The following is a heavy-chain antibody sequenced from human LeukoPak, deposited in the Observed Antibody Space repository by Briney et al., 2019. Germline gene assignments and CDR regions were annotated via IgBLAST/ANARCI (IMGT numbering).Heavy chain of an antibody. CDR1: GGSFSGYY. CDR3: ARGGRIVVDPAAMLTKYNWFDP. CDR2: INHSGST. D-gene: IGHD2-2*01. Sequence: SETLSLTCAVYGGSFSGYYWSWIRQPPGKGLEWIGEINHSGSTNYNPSLKSRVTISVDTSKNQFSLKLSSVTAADTAVYYCARGGRIVVDPAAMLTKYNWFDPWGQGTLVTVSS. J-gene: IGHJ5*02. V-gene: IGHV4-34*01.